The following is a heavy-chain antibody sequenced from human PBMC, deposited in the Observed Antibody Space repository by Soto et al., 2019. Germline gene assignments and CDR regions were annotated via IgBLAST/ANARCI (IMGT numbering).Heavy chain of an antibody. CDR1: GGSINIYV. J-gene: IGHJ5*02. CDR2: IYTSGST. CDR3: ARSHPLITIFGVAPWGGWFDP. D-gene: IGHD3-3*01. Sequence: HSDSLSLTCTVCGGSINIYVWSWIRKPAGKGLEWIGRIYTSGSTNYNPSLKSRVTLSVDTSKNQFSLKLSSVTAADTAVYYCARSHPLITIFGVAPWGGWFDPWGQGTLVTVSS. V-gene: IGHV4-4*07.